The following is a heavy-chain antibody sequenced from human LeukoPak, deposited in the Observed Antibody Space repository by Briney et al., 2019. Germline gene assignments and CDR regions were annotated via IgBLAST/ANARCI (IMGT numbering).Heavy chain of an antibody. CDR2: IRYDESDK. Sequence: GGSLRLSCAASGFTFSHYGMHWVRQAPGKGLEWVAYIRYDESDKYYADSVKGRLTISRENSKNTLYVQMHSLRAEDTAVYYCAKSIAVAGFAGGRTFDYWGQGILVTVSS. J-gene: IGHJ4*02. CDR1: GFTFSHYG. V-gene: IGHV3-30*02. D-gene: IGHD6-19*01. CDR3: AKSIAVAGFAGGRTFDY.